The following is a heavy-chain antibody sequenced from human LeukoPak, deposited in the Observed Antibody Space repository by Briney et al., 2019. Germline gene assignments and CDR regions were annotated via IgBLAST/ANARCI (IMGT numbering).Heavy chain of an antibody. CDR1: GGAFTNYA. J-gene: IGHJ5*01. CDR3: AKDDGSATMGFDS. CDR2: VIPIFRTT. V-gene: IGHV1-69*05. Sequence: ASVKVSCKASGGAFTNYAFSWVRQAPGQGLEWMGGVIPIFRTTNYAEHFQGRVTITTDESTSTAYLDLSSLRSEDTAVYYCAKDDGSATMGFDSWGQGTLVSVSS.